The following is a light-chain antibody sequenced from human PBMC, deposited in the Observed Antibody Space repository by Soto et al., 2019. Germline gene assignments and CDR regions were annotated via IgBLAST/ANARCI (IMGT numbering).Light chain of an antibody. V-gene: IGKV3-11*01. CDR2: DAS. CDR1: QSVGNF. J-gene: IGKJ4*01. CDR3: QQRYNWPPLT. Sequence: EVVLTQSPATLSLSPGERATLSCRASQSVGNFLAWYQQKPGQAPRLLIYDASNRAAGIPARFSGSGSRTDFTLTISSLEPEDFAVYYCQQRYNWPPLTFGGGTKVEI.